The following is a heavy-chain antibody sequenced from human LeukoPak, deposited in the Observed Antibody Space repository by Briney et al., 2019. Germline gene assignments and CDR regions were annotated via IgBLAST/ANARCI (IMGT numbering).Heavy chain of an antibody. CDR3: AKELQQYTAMVLYYYYYGMDV. J-gene: IGHJ6*02. CDR1: GFTFSSYG. D-gene: IGHD5-18*01. Sequence: GGSLRLPCAASGFTFSSYGMHWVRQAPGKGLEWVAVISYDGSNKYYADSVKGRFTISRDNSKNTLYLQMNSLRAEDTAVYYCAKELQQYTAMVLYYYYYGMDVWGQGTTVTVSS. CDR2: ISYDGSNK. V-gene: IGHV3-30*18.